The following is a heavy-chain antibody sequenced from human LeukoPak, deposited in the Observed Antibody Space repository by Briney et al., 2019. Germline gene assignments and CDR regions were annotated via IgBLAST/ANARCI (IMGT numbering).Heavy chain of an antibody. CDR2: TYYRSKWYI. J-gene: IGHJ4*02. CDR1: GDSVSSNGVA. V-gene: IGHV6-1*01. D-gene: IGHD1/OR15-1a*01. CDR3: AREREHSFDY. Sequence: SQTLSLTCAVSGDSVSSNGVAWNWIRQTPSRGLEWLGRTYYRSKWYIEYAESVRSRVTINADTSKNQFSLQLSSVSPEDTAVYYCAREREHSFDYWGQGTLVTVSS.